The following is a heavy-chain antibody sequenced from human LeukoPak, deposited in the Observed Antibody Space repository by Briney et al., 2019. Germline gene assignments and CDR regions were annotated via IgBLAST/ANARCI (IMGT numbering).Heavy chain of an antibody. CDR1: GFTVSSNY. Sequence: PGGSLRLSCAASGFTVSSNYMSWVRQAPGKGLEWVSVIYSGGSTYYADSVKGRFIISRDNSKNTLYLQMNSLRAEDTAVYYCASNWGNETGLHWGQGTLVTVSS. D-gene: IGHD7-27*01. CDR2: IYSGGST. CDR3: ASNWGNETGLH. J-gene: IGHJ4*02. V-gene: IGHV3-53*01.